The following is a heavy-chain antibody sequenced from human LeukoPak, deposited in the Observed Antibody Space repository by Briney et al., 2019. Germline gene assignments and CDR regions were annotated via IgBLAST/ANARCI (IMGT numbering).Heavy chain of an antibody. CDR3: ARDPYCSSTSCLLDY. CDR1: GYTFTSYA. CDR2: ISAYNGNT. V-gene: IGHV1-18*01. D-gene: IGHD2-2*01. Sequence: ASVKVSCKASGYTFTSYATNWVRQAPGQGLEWMGWISAYNGNTNYAQKLQGRVTMTTDTSTSTAYMELRSLRSDDTAVYYCARDPYCSSTSCLLDYWGQGTLVTVSS. J-gene: IGHJ4*02.